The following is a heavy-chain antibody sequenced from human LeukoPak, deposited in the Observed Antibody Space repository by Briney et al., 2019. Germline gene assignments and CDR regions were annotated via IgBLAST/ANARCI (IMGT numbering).Heavy chain of an antibody. D-gene: IGHD2-2*02. J-gene: IGHJ4*02. CDR3: AREYVYCSSTSCYSHFDY. Sequence: PSQTLSLTCTVSGGSISSGSYYWSWIRQPAGKGLEWIGRIYTSGSTNYNPSLKSRVTISVDTSKNQFSLKLSSVTAADTAVYYCAREYVYCSSTSCYSHFDYWGQGTLVTVSS. CDR2: IYTSGST. V-gene: IGHV4-61*02. CDR1: GGSISSGSYY.